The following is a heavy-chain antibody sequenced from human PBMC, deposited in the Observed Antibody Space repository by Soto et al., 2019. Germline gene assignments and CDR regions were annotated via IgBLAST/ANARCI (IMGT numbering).Heavy chain of an antibody. J-gene: IGHJ4*02. V-gene: IGHV3-23*01. Sequence: EVQLLDSGGGLVQPGGSLRLSCAASGFTFSNYAMTWVRQGPGKGLEWVSGISGSGGRSYYADSVKGRFTISRDNSKSTLYLHMNSRRAEDTAVYYCAKAYFVWSSEQPYYFDYWGQGTLVTVSS. D-gene: IGHD3-16*01. CDR3: AKAYFVWSSEQPYYFDY. CDR1: GFTFSNYA. CDR2: ISGSGGRS.